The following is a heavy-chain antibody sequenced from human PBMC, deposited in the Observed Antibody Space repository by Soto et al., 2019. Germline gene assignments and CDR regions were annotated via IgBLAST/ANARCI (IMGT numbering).Heavy chain of an antibody. V-gene: IGHV4-4*07. CDR3: ARDIGSYAYGEGY. CDR2: VYSSGTT. D-gene: IGHD3-10*01. Sequence: SETLSLTCSVSGGSINSYWWSWIRQPAGKGLEWIGRVYSSGTTDYNPSLNSRATLSVETSKNQFSLKLSSVTAADTAVYYCARDIGSYAYGEGYWGQGIQVTV. J-gene: IGHJ4*02. CDR1: GGSINSYW.